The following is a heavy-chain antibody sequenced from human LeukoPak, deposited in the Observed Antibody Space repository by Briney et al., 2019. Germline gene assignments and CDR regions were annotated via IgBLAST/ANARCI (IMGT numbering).Heavy chain of an antibody. CDR2: VFSDGGT. CDR3: ARDRAYDYDIRLES. Sequence: PPQTLSLTCTVSGGSIISDHSYEKSYWTWIRQPAGQGLEWIGRVFSDGGTNFNPSLQSRLTISMDTSKNQFSLSLSSVTAADTAIYYCARDRAYDYDIRLESWGQGILVTVSS. V-gene: IGHV4-61*02. CDR1: GGSIISDHSY. J-gene: IGHJ4*02. D-gene: IGHD3-9*01.